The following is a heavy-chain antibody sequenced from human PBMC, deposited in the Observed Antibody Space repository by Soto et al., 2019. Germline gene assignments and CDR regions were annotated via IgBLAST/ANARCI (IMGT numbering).Heavy chain of an antibody. J-gene: IGHJ5*02. Sequence: SETLSLPCTVSGGSISSTSYYWGWIRQPPGKGLEWIGSINYSGSTYQNPSLKSPVTISLDTSKNQFSLKLSSVTAADTAVYYCAREYDSSGYYGWFDPWGQGTLVTVSS. CDR3: AREYDSSGYYGWFDP. CDR1: GGSISSTSYY. CDR2: INYSGST. D-gene: IGHD3-22*01. V-gene: IGHV4-39*01.